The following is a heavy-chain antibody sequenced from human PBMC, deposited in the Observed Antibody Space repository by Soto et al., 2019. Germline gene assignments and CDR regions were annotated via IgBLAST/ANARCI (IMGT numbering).Heavy chain of an antibody. CDR1: GFTFSSYS. J-gene: IGHJ4*02. Sequence: GGSLRLSCAASGFTFSSYSMNWVRQTPGKGLEWVSAIRASVGTTYYADSVKGRFTISRDNSKNTLYLQMNSLRAEDTAVYYCAVHCSTSSCSYWGQGTLVTVSS. CDR3: AVHCSTSSCSY. V-gene: IGHV3-23*01. CDR2: IRASVGTT. D-gene: IGHD2-2*01.